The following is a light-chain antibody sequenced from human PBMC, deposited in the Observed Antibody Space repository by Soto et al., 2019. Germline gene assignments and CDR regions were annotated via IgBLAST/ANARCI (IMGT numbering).Light chain of an antibody. CDR1: SSDVGGYNY. CDR3: SSYAGSNNLV. Sequence: ALTQPTSASGSPGQSVTISCTGTSSDVGGYNYVSWYQQHPGKAPKLMIYEVSKRPSGVPDRFSGSKSGNTASLTVSGLQAEDEADYYCSSYAGSNNLVFGGGTKLTVL. V-gene: IGLV2-8*01. J-gene: IGLJ2*01. CDR2: EVS.